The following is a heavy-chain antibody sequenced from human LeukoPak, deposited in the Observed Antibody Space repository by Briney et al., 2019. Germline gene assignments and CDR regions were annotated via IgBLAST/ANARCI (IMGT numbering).Heavy chain of an antibody. CDR3: VRGRYSSSGFSSSPLQYYFDY. J-gene: IGHJ4*02. CDR1: GFTFDDYG. CDR2: IFWDGGST. D-gene: IGHD6-13*01. V-gene: IGHV3-20*04. Sequence: GGSLRLSCEASGFTFDDYGMNWVRQAPGKGLEWVSGIFWDGGSTGYADSVKGRFTISRDNAKNSLFLQMSSLRAEDTALYYCVRGRYSSSGFSSSPLQYYFDYWGQGTLVTVSS.